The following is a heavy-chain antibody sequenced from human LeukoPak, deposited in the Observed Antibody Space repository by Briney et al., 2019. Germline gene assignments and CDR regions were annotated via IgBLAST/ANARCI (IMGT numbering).Heavy chain of an antibody. CDR3: ARDSASGWYHAN. CDR2: IYSGGTT. D-gene: IGHD6-19*01. Sequence: PGRSLRLSCAASGFTVSSNYMSWVRQAPGKALEWVSVIYSGGTTYYADSVQGRFTISRDNSKNTLYLQMNSLRAEDTAVYYCARDSASGWYHANWGQGTLVTVSS. CDR1: GFTVSSNY. J-gene: IGHJ4*02. V-gene: IGHV3-53*01.